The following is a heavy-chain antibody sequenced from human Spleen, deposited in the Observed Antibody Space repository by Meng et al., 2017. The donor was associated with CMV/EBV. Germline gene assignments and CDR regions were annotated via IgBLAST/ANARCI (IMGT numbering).Heavy chain of an antibody. D-gene: IGHD3-3*01. CDR3: ARADPLETYYYYGMDV. CDR2: INPNSGGT. Sequence: ASVKVSCKASGYTFTGYYMHWVRQAPGQGLEWMGRINPNSGGTNYAQKFQGTVTMTRDTSISTAYMALSRLTSDDTAVYYCARADPLETYYYYGMDVWGQGTTVTVSS. CDR1: GYTFTGYY. J-gene: IGHJ6*02. V-gene: IGHV1-2*02.